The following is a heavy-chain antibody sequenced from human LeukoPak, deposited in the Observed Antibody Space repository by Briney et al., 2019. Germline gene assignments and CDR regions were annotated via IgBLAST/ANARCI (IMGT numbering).Heavy chain of an antibody. CDR2: IYYSGST. D-gene: IGHD4/OR15-4a*01. CDR3: ARVRQVYYYYYMDV. CDR1: GGSISSYY. Sequence: SETLSLTCTVSGGSISSYYWSWIRQPPGKGLEWIGYIYYSGSTNYNPSLKSRVTISVDTSKNQFSLKLSSVTAADTAVYYCARVRQVYYYYYMDVWGKGTTVTVSS. J-gene: IGHJ6*03. V-gene: IGHV4-59*12.